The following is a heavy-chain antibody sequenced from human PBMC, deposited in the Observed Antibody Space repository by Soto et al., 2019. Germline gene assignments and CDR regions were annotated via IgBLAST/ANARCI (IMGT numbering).Heavy chain of an antibody. CDR2: IIPIFGTA. V-gene: IGHV1-69*13. Sequence: SVKVSCKASGGTFSSYAISWVRQAPGQGLEWMGGIIPIFGTANYAQKFQGRVTITADESTSTAYMELSSLRSEDTAVYYCARDPRFCSSTRCPGYWSFDLWGRGPLFTVS. D-gene: IGHD2-2*01. CDR1: GGTFSSYA. CDR3: ARDPRFCSSTRCPGYWSFDL. J-gene: IGHJ2*01.